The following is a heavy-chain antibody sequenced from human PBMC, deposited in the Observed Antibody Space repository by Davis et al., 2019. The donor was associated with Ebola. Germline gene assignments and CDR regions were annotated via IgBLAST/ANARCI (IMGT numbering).Heavy chain of an antibody. Sequence: GESLKISCAASGFTFSWFAMHWVRQAPGKGLEWVALISNDENNKYYADSVKGRFTIPRDNSKNTLYLHVNSQRTEDTAVYYCARVGSITGYKIWYFDLWGRGTLVTVSS. D-gene: IGHD2-2*02. J-gene: IGHJ2*01. CDR2: ISNDENNK. CDR3: ARVGSITGYKIWYFDL. CDR1: GFTFSWFA. V-gene: IGHV3-30-3*01.